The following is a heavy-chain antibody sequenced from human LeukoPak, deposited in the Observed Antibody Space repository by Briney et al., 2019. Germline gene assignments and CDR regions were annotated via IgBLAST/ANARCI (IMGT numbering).Heavy chain of an antibody. CDR3: ASTINNSSGYYSLGY. J-gene: IGHJ4*02. Sequence: GESLKISCKGSGYDFTKYWIGWVRQMPGKGLEWMGLIYPGDSDIRNSPSFKGQVTISADKSISTAYLQWSSLKASDTAMYYCASTINNSSGYYSLGYWGQGTLVTVSS. V-gene: IGHV5-51*01. CDR2: IYPGDSDI. D-gene: IGHD3-22*01. CDR1: GYDFTKYW.